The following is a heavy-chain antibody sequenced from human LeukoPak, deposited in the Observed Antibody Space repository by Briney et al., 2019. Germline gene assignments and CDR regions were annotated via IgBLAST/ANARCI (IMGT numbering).Heavy chain of an antibody. D-gene: IGHD5-18*01. CDR2: IIPIFGTA. V-gene: IGHV1-69*01. Sequence: SVKVSCKASVGTFISYAISWVRQAPGQGLEWMGGIIPIFGTANYAQKFQGRVSITADESTSTAYMELSSLRAEDTAVYYCARGPRYSYQPTGDFDIWGQGTMVTVSS. CDR1: VGTFISYA. CDR3: ARGPRYSYQPTGDFDI. J-gene: IGHJ3*02.